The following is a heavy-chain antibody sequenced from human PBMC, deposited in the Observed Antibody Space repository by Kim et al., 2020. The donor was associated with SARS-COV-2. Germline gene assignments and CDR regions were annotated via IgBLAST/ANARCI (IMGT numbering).Heavy chain of an antibody. Sequence: YNPSLKSRGTIPVDTSNNHFSLKLTSVTAADTSKYYCARPGSVSGWFYFDSWGQGTLVTVSS. J-gene: IGHJ5*01. CDR3: ARPGSVSGWFYFDS. V-gene: IGHV4-39*01. D-gene: IGHD6-19*01.